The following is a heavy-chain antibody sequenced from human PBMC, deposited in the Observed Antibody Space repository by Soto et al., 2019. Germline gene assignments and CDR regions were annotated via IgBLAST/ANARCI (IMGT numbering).Heavy chain of an antibody. CDR2: MNPNSGNT. CDR3: ARGPKPMATTRGYYFDY. D-gene: IGHD5-18*01. CDR1: GYTFTSYD. V-gene: IGHV1-8*01. J-gene: IGHJ4*02. Sequence: QVQLVQSGAEVKKPGASVKVSCKASGYTFTSYDINWVRQATGQGLEWMGWMNPNSGNTGYAQKFQGRVTMTRNTSISTAYMERSSRRSEDTAVYYCARGPKPMATTRGYYFDYWGQGTLVTVSA.